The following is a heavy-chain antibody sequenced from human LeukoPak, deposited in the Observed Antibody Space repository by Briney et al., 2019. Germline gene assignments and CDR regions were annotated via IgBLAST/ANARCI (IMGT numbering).Heavy chain of an antibody. J-gene: IGHJ4*02. Sequence: SETLSLTCTGSGGSISNSYWSWIRQSPGKGLEWIGYIYSSGSTSYNPSLKSRVTISVDTSKNQFSLKLSSVTAADTAMYYCATALSHPNYFDYWGQGTLVTVSS. D-gene: IGHD3-3*02. CDR2: IYSSGST. CDR1: GGSISNSY. V-gene: IGHV4-59*01. CDR3: ATALSHPNYFDY.